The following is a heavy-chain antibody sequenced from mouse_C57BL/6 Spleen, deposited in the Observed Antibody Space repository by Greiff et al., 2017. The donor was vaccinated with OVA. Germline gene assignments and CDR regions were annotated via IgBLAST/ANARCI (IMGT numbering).Heavy chain of an antibody. V-gene: IGHV1-55*01. D-gene: IGHD2-5*01. CDR2: IYPGSGST. J-gene: IGHJ4*01. CDR3: ARSYYNNYRGAMDY. CDR1: GYTFTSYW. Sequence: VQLQQPGAELVMPGASVKMSCKASGYTFTSYWITWVKQRPGRGLEWIGDIYPGSGSTNYNEKFKSKATLTVDTSSSTAYMQLSSLTSEDSAVYYCARSYYNNYRGAMDYWGQGTSVTVSS.